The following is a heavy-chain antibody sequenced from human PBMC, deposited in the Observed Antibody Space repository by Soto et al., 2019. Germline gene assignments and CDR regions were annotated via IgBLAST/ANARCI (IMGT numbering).Heavy chain of an antibody. CDR1: GFNFKTFA. CDR2: ISCCGGST. J-gene: IGHJ4*02. Sequence: EVQLLESGGGVVQPGGSLRLSCVASGFNFKTFAMAWVRQAPGAGLEWVSGISCCGGSTSYADSVKGRFSIARDDSKNTLSLQMNSLRVEDTVQYYCAKADGEQWLVPHLDNWGQGTLVTVS. CDR3: AKADGEQWLVPHLDN. D-gene: IGHD6-19*01. V-gene: IGHV3-23*01.